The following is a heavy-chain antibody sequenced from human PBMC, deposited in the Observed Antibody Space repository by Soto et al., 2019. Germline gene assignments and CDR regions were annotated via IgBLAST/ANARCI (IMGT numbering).Heavy chain of an antibody. D-gene: IGHD3-22*01. CDR2: IYHSGST. V-gene: IGHV4-4*02. J-gene: IGHJ3*02. Sequence: SETLSLTCAVSGGSISSSNWWSWVRQPPGKGLEWIGEIYHSGSTNYNPSLKSRVTMSVDTSKNQFSLKLSSVTAADTAVYYCARVPSGYYYDSSGSHLGAFDIWGQGTMVTVSS. CDR1: GGSISSSNW. CDR3: ARVPSGYYYDSSGSHLGAFDI.